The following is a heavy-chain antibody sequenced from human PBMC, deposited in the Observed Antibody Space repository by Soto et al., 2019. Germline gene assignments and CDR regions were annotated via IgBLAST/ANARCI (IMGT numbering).Heavy chain of an antibody. D-gene: IGHD2-15*01. CDR1: GGTFSSYA. CDR2: IIPIFGTA. Sequence: QVQLVQSGAEVKKPGSSVKVSCKASGGTFSSYAISWVRQAPGQGLEWMGGIIPIFGTANYAQKFQGRVTITADESTSTAYMELSSMRSEDTAVYYCATADIVVVVAATPVQFYYYGMDVWGQGTTVTVSS. CDR3: ATADIVVVVAATPVQFYYYGMDV. V-gene: IGHV1-69*01. J-gene: IGHJ6*02.